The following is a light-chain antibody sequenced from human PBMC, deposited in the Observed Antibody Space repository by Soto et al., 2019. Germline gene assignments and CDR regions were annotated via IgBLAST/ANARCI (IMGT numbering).Light chain of an antibody. CDR3: SSYTSSDTLV. Sequence: QSALTQPASVPESPGQSITISCTGTSSDVGAYNYVSWYQQHPGKAPKLLIYEVTNRPSGVSNRFSGSKFGNTASLTISGLQAEDEADYFCSSYTSSDTLVFGGGTKLTVL. CDR1: SSDVGAYNY. CDR2: EVT. J-gene: IGLJ2*01. V-gene: IGLV2-14*03.